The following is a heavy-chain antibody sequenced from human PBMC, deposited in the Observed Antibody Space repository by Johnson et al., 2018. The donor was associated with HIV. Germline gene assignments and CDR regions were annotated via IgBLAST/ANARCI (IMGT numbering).Heavy chain of an antibody. CDR3: AKDGQSLSHDAFDI. CDR1: GFTVSSIY. V-gene: IGHV3-53*01. J-gene: IGHJ3*02. Sequence: EVQLVESGGGLIQPGGSLRLSCAASGFTVSSIYMSWVRQAPGKGLEWVSVIYSGGSIGYADSVKGRFTISRDNAKNSLYLQMNSLRAEDTALYYCAKDGQSLSHDAFDIWGQGTMVTVSS. CDR2: IYSGGSI.